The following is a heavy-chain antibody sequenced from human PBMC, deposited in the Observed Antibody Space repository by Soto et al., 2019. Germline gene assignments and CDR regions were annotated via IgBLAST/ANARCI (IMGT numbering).Heavy chain of an antibody. Sequence: QVQLVDSGGGVVQPGRSLRLSCAGTGFTFSSYGMHWVRQAPGKGLEWLAVISYDGSNKYYADSVKGRFTISRDNSNNTLYLQMDSLRAEDTAVYYCAKDRMGAGIRGYFDYWGQGTLVTVSS. V-gene: IGHV3-30*18. CDR2: ISYDGSNK. J-gene: IGHJ4*02. D-gene: IGHD3-10*01. CDR3: AKDRMGAGIRGYFDY. CDR1: GFTFSSYG.